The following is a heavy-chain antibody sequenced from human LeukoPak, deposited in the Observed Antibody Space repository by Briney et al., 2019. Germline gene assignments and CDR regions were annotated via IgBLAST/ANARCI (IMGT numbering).Heavy chain of an antibody. D-gene: IGHD6-13*01. J-gene: IGHJ3*02. CDR1: GFTFSSYA. V-gene: IGHV3-23*01. Sequence: GGSLRLSCAAAGFTFSSYAMSWVRQAPGKGLEWVSAISGSGGSTYYADSVKGRFTISRDNSKNTLYLQMNSLRAEDTAVYYCAKDKSSSWYIYYAFDIWGQGAMVTVSS. CDR3: AKDKSSSWYIYYAFDI. CDR2: ISGSGGST.